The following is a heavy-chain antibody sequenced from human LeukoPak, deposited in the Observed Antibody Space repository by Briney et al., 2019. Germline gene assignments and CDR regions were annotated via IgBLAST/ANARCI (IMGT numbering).Heavy chain of an antibody. J-gene: IGHJ4*02. D-gene: IGHD6-19*01. CDR1: GGTFSSYA. CDR2: IIPIFGTT. V-gene: IGHV1-69*06. CDR3: AREDSSGWYWG. Sequence: SVKVSCKASGGTFSSYAISWVRQAPGQGLEWMGGIIPIFGTTNYAQKFQDRVTITADKSTSTAYMELSSLRSEDTAVYYCAREDSSGWYWGWGQGTLVTVSS.